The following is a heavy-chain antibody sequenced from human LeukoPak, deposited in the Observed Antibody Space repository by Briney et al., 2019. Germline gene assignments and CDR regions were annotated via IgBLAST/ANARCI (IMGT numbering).Heavy chain of an antibody. V-gene: IGHV3-30*02. CDR3: AKDFYSSPPPYHYYYYMDV. D-gene: IGHD6-13*01. Sequence: GGSLRLSCVASGFTFSSYGMQWVRQAPGKGLEWVAFIRYDGSNKYYADSVKGRFTISRDNSKNTLYLQMNSLRAEDTAVYYCAKDFYSSPPPYHYYYYMDVWGKGTTVIVSS. CDR1: GFTFSSYG. CDR2: IRYDGSNK. J-gene: IGHJ6*03.